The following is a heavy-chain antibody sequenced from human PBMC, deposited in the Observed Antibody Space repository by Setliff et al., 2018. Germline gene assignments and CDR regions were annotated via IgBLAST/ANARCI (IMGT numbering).Heavy chain of an antibody. V-gene: IGHV3-53*01. D-gene: IGHD3-22*01. CDR1: GFGVSSNY. CDR2: IFSGGNT. CDR3: ARESYYYDSSGYSMGAFDI. J-gene: IGHJ3*02. Sequence: HPGGSLRLSCAASGFGVSSNYMSWVRQAPGKGLEWVSVIFSGGNTYNADSVKGRFTISRDNSKNTVYLQMNSLRAEDTAVYYCARESYYYDSSGYSMGAFDIWGQGTTVTVSS.